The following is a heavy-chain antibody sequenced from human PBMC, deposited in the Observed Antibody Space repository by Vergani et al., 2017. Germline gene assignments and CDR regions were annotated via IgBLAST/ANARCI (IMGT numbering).Heavy chain of an antibody. CDR1: SHTFQTYG. J-gene: IGHJ4*02. V-gene: IGHV1-18*01. D-gene: IGHD3-22*01. CDR3: ARDMTAYQYYYDSSGYYDY. Sequence: QVQLVQSGAELKKPGASVSVSCKGSSHTFQTYGISWVRQAPGKGLEWMAWIRPYTGHTIYAQKFQDRVTMTADTSTNTAYMELSRLRSDDTAVYYCARDMTAYQYYYDSSGYYDYWGQGTLVTVSS. CDR2: IRPYTGHT.